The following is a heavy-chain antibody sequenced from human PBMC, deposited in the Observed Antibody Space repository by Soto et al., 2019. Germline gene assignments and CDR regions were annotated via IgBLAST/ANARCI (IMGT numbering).Heavy chain of an antibody. CDR3: AKGVPSPTQHAFDI. CDR1: GFSFSSYD. CDR2: ISYDGSDK. V-gene: IGHV3-30*18. J-gene: IGHJ3*02. Sequence: QVHLVESGGGVVQPGRSLRLSCAASGFSFSSYDMHWVRQAPGKGLAWVAMISYDGSDKYFSDSVKGRLTISRDNSKNTVSLEMNSLRTKDTAAYYCAKGVPSPTQHAFDIWGQGTMVTVSS.